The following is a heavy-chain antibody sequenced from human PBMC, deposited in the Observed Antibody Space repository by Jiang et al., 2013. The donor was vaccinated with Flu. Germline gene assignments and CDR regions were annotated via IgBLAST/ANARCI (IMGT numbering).Heavy chain of an antibody. CDR1: GGSISSYY. D-gene: IGHD3-16*01. J-gene: IGHJ4*02. V-gene: IGHV4-59*01. Sequence: LLKPSETLSLTCTVSGGSISSYYWSWIRQPPGKGLEWIGYIYYSGSTNYNPSLKSRVTISVDTSKNQFSLKLSSVTAADTAVYYCACLDRGSPSSSDYWGQGTLVTVSS. CDR2: IYYSGST. CDR3: ACLDRGSPSSSDY.